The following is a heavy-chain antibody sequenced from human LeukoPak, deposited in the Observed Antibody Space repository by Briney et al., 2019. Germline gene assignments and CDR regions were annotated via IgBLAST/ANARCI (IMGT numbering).Heavy chain of an antibody. Sequence: SGTLSLTCAVYGGSFSGYWWTWIRQPPGKGLEWIGEIIHCGSTNYNPTLKSRVTISIDTSKNHFSLKLSSVTAADTAVYYCARGPTTVYDSLTGYYYFDDWGQGALVTASA. CDR2: IIHCGST. V-gene: IGHV4-34*01. CDR1: GGSFSGYW. J-gene: IGHJ4*02. D-gene: IGHD3-9*01. CDR3: ARGPTTVYDSLTGYYYFDD.